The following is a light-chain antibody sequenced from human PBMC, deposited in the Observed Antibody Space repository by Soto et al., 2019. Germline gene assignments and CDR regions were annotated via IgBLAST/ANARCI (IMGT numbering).Light chain of an antibody. Sequence: EIMLTQSPATLSLSPGERATLSCRASQSVRTSLAWYQQQPGQAPRLLIYDASNRATGIPARFSGSGSGTDFTLTISSLQPKDFAVYYCQQRSNWPGTFGQGTKVEIK. V-gene: IGKV3-11*01. CDR1: QSVRTS. CDR3: QQRSNWPGT. CDR2: DAS. J-gene: IGKJ1*01.